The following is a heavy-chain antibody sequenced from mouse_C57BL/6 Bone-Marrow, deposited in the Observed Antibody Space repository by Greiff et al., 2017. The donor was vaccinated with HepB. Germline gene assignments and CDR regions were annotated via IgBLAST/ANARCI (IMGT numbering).Heavy chain of an antibody. D-gene: IGHD1-1*01. Sequence: QVQLQQSGAELARPGASVKLSCKASGYTFTSYGISWVKQRTGQGLEWIGEIYPRSGNTYYNEKFKGKATLTADKSSSTAYMELRSLTSEDSAVYVCARKLRYPYYYAMDYWGQGTSVTVSS. CDR2: IYPRSGNT. V-gene: IGHV1-81*01. J-gene: IGHJ4*01. CDR1: GYTFTSYG. CDR3: ARKLRYPYYYAMDY.